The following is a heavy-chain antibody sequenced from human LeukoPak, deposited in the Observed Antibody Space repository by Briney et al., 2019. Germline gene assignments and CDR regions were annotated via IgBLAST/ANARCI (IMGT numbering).Heavy chain of an antibody. CDR3: VKDSNYDFWSGYYKGFDN. V-gene: IGHV3-20*04. J-gene: IGHJ4*02. Sequence: GGSLRLSCAASGFTSGFTFDDYGMHWVRQVPGKGLDWVSGISRNGGRTVYADSVQGRFTISRDNSRNSLYLQMNSLRVEDTAFYYCVKDSNYDFWSGYYKGFDNWGQGTLVTVSS. CDR2: ISRNGGRT. D-gene: IGHD3-3*01. CDR1: GFTSGFTFDDYG.